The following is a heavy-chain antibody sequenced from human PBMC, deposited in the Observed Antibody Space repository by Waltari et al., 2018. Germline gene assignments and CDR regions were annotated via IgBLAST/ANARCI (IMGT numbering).Heavy chain of an antibody. CDR1: GFTFSSSG. CDR2: ISSDGSRK. V-gene: IGHV3-30*03. J-gene: IGHJ6*02. Sequence: QVQLVESGGGVVQPGRSLRLSCAASGFTFSSSGMHWVRQTPGRGVEGVAVISSDGSRKAYADSVKGRFSISRDNSKNSLSLEMNSLRPEDTAVYYCASCTGGNCYYYGFDVWGQGTTVTVSS. CDR3: ASCTGGNCYYYGFDV. D-gene: IGHD2-8*02.